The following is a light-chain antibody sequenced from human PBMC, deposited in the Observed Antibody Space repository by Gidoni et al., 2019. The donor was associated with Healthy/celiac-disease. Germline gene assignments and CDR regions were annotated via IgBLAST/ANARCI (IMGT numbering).Light chain of an antibody. CDR2: EGS. CDR1: SSDVGSYNL. J-gene: IGLJ1*01. Sequence: QSALTQPASESGSPGQSLTISCTGTSSDVGSYNLVSWYQQHPGKAPKLMIYEGSKRPSGVSNRFSGSKSGNTASLTISGLQAEDEADYYCCSYAGSSTPYVFGTGTKVTVL. V-gene: IGLV2-23*01. CDR3: CSYAGSSTPYV.